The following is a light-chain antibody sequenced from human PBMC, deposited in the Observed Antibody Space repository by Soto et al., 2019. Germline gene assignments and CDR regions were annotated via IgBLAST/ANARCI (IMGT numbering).Light chain of an antibody. J-gene: IGKJ1*01. CDR3: QQYETGIRGT. Sequence: EMVLTLSPCTXSVFPGERAPVSCRASQDVSSNLAWYQQKPGNAQXLXXXGASTRANGIQDRLSGTRSGKEFTLPIKVRDYEPFGVYSSQQYETGIRGTFGDGTKVEI. V-gene: IGKV3-15*01. CDR1: QDVSSN. CDR2: GAS.